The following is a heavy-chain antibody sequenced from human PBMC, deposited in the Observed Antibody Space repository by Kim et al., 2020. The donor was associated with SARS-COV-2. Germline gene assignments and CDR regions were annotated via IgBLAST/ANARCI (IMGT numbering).Heavy chain of an antibody. Sequence: SETLSLTCAVYGGSFSGYYWSWIRQPPGKGLEWIGEINHSGSTNYNPSLKSRVTISVDTSKNQFSLKLSSVTAADTAVYYCARVGQQHHNWFDPWGQGTLVTVSS. CDR1: GGSFSGYY. CDR2: INHSGST. J-gene: IGHJ5*02. V-gene: IGHV4-34*01. D-gene: IGHD6-13*01. CDR3: ARVGQQHHNWFDP.